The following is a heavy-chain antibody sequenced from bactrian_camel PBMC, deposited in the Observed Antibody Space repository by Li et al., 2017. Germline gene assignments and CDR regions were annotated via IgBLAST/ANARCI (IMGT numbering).Heavy chain of an antibody. CDR1: GDPYSSNC. CDR3: AAEAREDRNCRLGRTLGANF. Sequence: VQLVESGGASVQAGKSLRLSCRITGDPYSSNCRAWFRQAPGKEREGVAATYIGGGSTYYADSVKGRFTISQDSAKNTVYLQMNSLKPEDTGVYYCAAEAREDRNCRLGRTLGANFWGQGTQVTVS. CDR2: TYIGGGST. V-gene: IGHV3S40*01. J-gene: IGHJ4*01. D-gene: IGHD2*01.